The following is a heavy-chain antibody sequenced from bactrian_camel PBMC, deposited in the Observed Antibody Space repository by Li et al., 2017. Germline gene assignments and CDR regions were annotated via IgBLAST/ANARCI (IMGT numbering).Heavy chain of an antibody. CDR3: ANVDY. Sequence: VQLVESGGDSVQAGGSLRLSCAAGAYDPGNCIGWFRQAPGKEREGVAQIQTLYGSTDYADSVKGRFDISRDNAQNTVYLQLNSLETEDTAVYYCANVDYWGQGTQVTVS. CDR2: IQTLYGST. CDR1: AYDPGNC. V-gene: IGHV3S63*01. J-gene: IGHJ4*01.